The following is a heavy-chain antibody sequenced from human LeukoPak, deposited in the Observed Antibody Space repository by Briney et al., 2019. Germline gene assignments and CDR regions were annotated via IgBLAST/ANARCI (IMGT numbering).Heavy chain of an antibody. D-gene: IGHD3-22*01. CDR1: SYTFNTYG. Sequence: GASVKVSCKPYSYTFNTYGITWVRQAPGQGLEWMGWISPYNGNTNYAQKFQGRVTMTTDTSTSTAYMELRSLRSDDTAVYYCARGPHERSGYPDDWGQGTLVTVSS. V-gene: IGHV1-18*01. CDR3: ARGPHERSGYPDD. CDR2: ISPYNGNT. J-gene: IGHJ4*02.